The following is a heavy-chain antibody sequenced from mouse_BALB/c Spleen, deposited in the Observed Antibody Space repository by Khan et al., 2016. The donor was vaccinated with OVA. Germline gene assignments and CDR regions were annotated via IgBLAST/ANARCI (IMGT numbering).Heavy chain of an antibody. CDR3: ARLTTGYTMDY. D-gene: IGHD2-12*01. CDR2: INPRSGYT. J-gene: IGHJ4*01. V-gene: IGHV1-4*01. CDR1: GYTFTSNT. Sequence: QVQLKESGADLARPGASVRMSCKASGYTFTSNTMHWVKQRPGQGLEWIGYINPRSGYTNYNQNFKDKATLTADKSSSTAYMQLSSLTSEDSAVYYCARLTTGYTMDYWGQGTSVTVSS.